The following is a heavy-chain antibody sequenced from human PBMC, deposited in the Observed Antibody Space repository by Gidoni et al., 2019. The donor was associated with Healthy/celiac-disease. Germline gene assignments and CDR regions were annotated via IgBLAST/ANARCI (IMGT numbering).Heavy chain of an antibody. Sequence: EVQLLESGGGLVQPGGSLRLSCAASGFTFSSYAMSWVRQAPGKGLEWVSAISGSGGSTYYADSVKGRFTISRDNSKNTLYLQMNSLRAEDTAVYYCAKDFQSYYYDSSGYYGGYYFDYWGQGTLVTVSS. CDR2: ISGSGGST. CDR1: GFTFSSYA. CDR3: AKDFQSYYYDSSGYYGGYYFDY. V-gene: IGHV3-23*01. J-gene: IGHJ4*02. D-gene: IGHD3-22*01.